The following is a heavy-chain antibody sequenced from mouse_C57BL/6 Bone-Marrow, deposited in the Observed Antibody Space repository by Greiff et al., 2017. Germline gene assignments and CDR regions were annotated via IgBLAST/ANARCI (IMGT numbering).Heavy chain of an antibody. V-gene: IGHV1-78*01. J-gene: IGHJ4*01. CDR2: IYPRDGST. D-gene: IGHD2-1*01. CDR1: GYTFTDHT. CDR3: AGGGNPYAMDY. Sequence: VMLVESDAELVKPGASVKISCKVSGYTFTDHTIHWMKQRPEQGLEWIGYIYPRDGSTKYNEKFKGKATLTADKSSSTAYMQLNSLTSEDSAVXFCAGGGNPYAMDYWGQGTSVTVSS.